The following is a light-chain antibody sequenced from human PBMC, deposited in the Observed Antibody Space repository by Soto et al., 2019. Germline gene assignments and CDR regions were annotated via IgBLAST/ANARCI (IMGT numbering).Light chain of an antibody. CDR2: DAS. CDR3: QESSSSAT. J-gene: IGKJ1*01. CDR1: QRIGDS. Sequence: DIQITQSPYTLSASVGDRVTIHCRASQRIGDSLAWYQQRPGRAPKLLIYDASTLESGVPSRFSGSGFGTEFTLTISSLQPDDFATYYCQESSSSATFGQGTKVDIK. V-gene: IGKV1-5*01.